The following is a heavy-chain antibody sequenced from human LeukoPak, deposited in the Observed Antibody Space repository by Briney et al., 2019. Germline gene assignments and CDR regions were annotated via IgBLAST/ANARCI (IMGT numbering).Heavy chain of an antibody. CDR3: ARDRQQLWFGELSSRYEYYYYGMDV. CDR2: ISAYNGNT. CDR1: GYTFTSYG. Sequence: ASVKVSCKASGYTFTSYGISWVRQAPGQGLEWMGWISAYNGNTNYAQKLQGRVTMTTDTSTSTAYMELRSLRSDDTAVYYCARDRQQLWFGELSSRYEYYYYGMDVWGQGTTVTVSS. V-gene: IGHV1-18*01. D-gene: IGHD3-10*01. J-gene: IGHJ6*02.